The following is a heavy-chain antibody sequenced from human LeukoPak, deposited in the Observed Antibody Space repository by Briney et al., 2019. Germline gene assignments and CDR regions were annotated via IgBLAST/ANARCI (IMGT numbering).Heavy chain of an antibody. CDR1: GFTFSSYA. CDR2: ISGRGGST. CDR3: AKDKTYYYDSSGYHDY. D-gene: IGHD3-22*01. V-gene: IGHV3-23*01. J-gene: IGHJ4*02. Sequence: PGGSLRLSCAASGFTFSSYAMSWVRQAPGKGLGWVSAISGRGGSTYYADSVKGRFTISRDNSKNTLCLQMNSLRAEDTAVYYCAKDKTYYYDSSGYHDYWGQGTLVTVSS.